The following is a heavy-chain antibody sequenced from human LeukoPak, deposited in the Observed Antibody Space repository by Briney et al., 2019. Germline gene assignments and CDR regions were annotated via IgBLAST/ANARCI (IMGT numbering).Heavy chain of an antibody. CDR2: INHSGST. J-gene: IGHJ1*01. V-gene: IGHV4-34*01. CDR3: ARGYSSWNP. D-gene: IGHD6-13*01. Sequence: SETLSLTCAVYGGSFSGYYWSWIRQPPGKGLEWIGEINHSGSTNYNPSLKSRVTISVDTSKNQFSLKLSSVAAADTAVYYCARGYSSWNPWGQGTLVTVSS. CDR1: GGSFSGYY.